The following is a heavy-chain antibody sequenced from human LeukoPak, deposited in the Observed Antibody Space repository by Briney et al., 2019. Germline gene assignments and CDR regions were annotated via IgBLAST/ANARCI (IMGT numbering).Heavy chain of an antibody. CDR1: GFTFSSYG. CDR3: AKMGGGIAAAGTAY. CDR2: ISYDGSNK. D-gene: IGHD6-13*01. J-gene: IGHJ4*02. V-gene: IGHV3-30*18. Sequence: GRSLRLSCAASGFTFSSYGMHWVRQAPGKGLEWVAVISYDGSNKYYADSVKGRFTISRDNSKNTLYLQMDSLRAEDTAVYYCAKMGGGIAAAGTAYWGQGTLVTVSS.